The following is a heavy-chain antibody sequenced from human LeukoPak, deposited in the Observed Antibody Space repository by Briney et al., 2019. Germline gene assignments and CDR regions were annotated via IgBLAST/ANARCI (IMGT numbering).Heavy chain of an antibody. CDR1: GFTFTSSA. Sequence: GASVNVSCKASGFTFTSSAVQWVRQARGQRLEWIGWIVVGSGNTNYAQKFQERVTITRDMSTSTAYMELSSLRSEDTAVYYCAADPTPRITGTKGGIEGYWGQGTPVTVSS. CDR3: AADPTPRITGTKGGIEGY. V-gene: IGHV1-58*01. J-gene: IGHJ4*02. D-gene: IGHD1/OR15-1a*01. CDR2: IVVGSGNT.